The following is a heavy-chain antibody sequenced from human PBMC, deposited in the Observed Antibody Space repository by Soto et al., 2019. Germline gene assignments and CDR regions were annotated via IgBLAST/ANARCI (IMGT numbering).Heavy chain of an antibody. CDR1: GFTFSSYG. V-gene: IGHV3-33*01. CDR3: ARESSGWFYYYYMDV. D-gene: IGHD6-19*01. J-gene: IGHJ6*03. CDR2: IWYDGSNK. Sequence: GGSLRLSCAASGFTFSSYGMHWVRQAPGKGLEWVAVIWYDGSNKYYADSVKGRFTISRDNSKNTLYLQMNSLRAEDTAVYYCARESSGWFYYYYMDVWGKGTTVTVSS.